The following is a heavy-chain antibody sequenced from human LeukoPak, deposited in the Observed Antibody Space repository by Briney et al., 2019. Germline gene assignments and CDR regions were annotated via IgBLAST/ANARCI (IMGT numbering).Heavy chain of an antibody. J-gene: IGHJ4*02. V-gene: IGHV3-23*01. CDR1: GFTFSSYA. CDR2: ISGSGGST. D-gene: IGHD6-19*01. CDR3: AKGELAVAGIVY. Sequence: GGSLRLSCAASGFTFSSYAMSWVRQAPGKGLEWVSAISGSGGSTYYADSVKGRFPISRDNSKSTLYLQMNSLRGEDTAVYYCAKGELAVAGIVYWGQGTLVTVSS.